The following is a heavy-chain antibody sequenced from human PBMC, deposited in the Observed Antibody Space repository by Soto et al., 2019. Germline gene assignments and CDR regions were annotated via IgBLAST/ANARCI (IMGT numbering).Heavy chain of an antibody. CDR3: ARRGYGSGSYYISYYYHGMDV. J-gene: IGHJ6*02. CDR2: ISAYNGNT. D-gene: IGHD3-10*01. V-gene: IGHV1-18*04. CDR1: GYTFTSYG. Sequence: GASVKVSCKAPGYTFTSYGLSWVRQAPGQGLEWMGWISAYNGNTNYAQKLQGRVTMTTDTSTSTAYMELRSLRSDDTAVYYCARRGYGSGSYYISYYYHGMDVWGQGTTVTVSS.